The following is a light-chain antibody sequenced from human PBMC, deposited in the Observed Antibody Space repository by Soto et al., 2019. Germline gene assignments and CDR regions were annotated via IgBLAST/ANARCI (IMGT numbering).Light chain of an antibody. CDR1: SSNIGAGYD. Sequence: VVTQPPSVSGAPGQRVTISCTGSSSNIGAGYDVHWYQRLPGTAPKVLIYNNNNRPSGVPDRFSGSKSGTSASLAITGLQAEDEADYYCQSYDSSLSGSYVFGTGTKLTVL. J-gene: IGLJ1*01. V-gene: IGLV1-40*01. CDR3: QSYDSSLSGSYV. CDR2: NNN.